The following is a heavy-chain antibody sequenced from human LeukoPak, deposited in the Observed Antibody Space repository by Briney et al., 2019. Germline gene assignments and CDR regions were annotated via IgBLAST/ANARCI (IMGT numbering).Heavy chain of an antibody. CDR1: GYTLTVYS. CDR3: ARDEESRRDAFDI. Sequence: EASVKVSCKASGYTLTVYSMHWVRQAPRQGLEWVGWSNPNSGGRKYAQKFKGRVTMTRDTSISTAYMELSRLRSDDTAVYYCARDEESRRDAFDIWGQGTMVTVSS. CDR2: SNPNSGGR. V-gene: IGHV1-2*02. J-gene: IGHJ3*02.